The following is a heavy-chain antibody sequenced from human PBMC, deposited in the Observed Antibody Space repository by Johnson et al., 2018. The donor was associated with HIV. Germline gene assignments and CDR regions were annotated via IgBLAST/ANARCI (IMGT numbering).Heavy chain of an antibody. CDR1: GFTFSSYW. CDR2: INWNGGST. Sequence: VQLVESGGGFVQPGRSLRLSCAASGFTFSSYWMHWVRQAPGKGLVWVSGINWNGGSTGYADSVKGRFTISRDNAKNSLYLQMNSLRAEDTALYYCARSITMIVVIITGVGAFDIWGQGTMVTVS. CDR3: ARSITMIVVIITGVGAFDI. D-gene: IGHD3-22*01. J-gene: IGHJ3*02. V-gene: IGHV3-20*04.